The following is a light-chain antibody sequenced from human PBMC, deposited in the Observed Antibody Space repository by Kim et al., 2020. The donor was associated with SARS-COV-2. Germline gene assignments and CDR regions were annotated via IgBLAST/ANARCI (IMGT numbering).Light chain of an antibody. Sequence: GQSITIPRTGTSRDIVAFNYVPLFQPHPGKAPKLLIYDVSQRPSGISNRFSGSTSGYTASLTISGLQAEDEADYYCSSYTNANTRLFGPGTKVTVL. CDR1: SRDIVAFNY. CDR3: SSYTNANTRL. CDR2: DVS. V-gene: IGLV2-14*03. J-gene: IGLJ1*01.